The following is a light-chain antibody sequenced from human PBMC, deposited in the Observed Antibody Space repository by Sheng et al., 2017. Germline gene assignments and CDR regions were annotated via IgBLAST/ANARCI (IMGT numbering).Light chain of an antibody. Sequence: QLVLTQSPSASASLGASVTLTCTLSSGPGTYAIAWHQQQPEKGPRYLMKVNTDGSHNRGDGIPDRFSGSGSGTKRYLTISGLQSEDEADYYCQAWGSGFRVFGGGTKLTV. CDR1: SGPGTYA. CDR3: QAWGSGFRV. CDR2: VNTDGSH. V-gene: IGLV4-69*01. J-gene: IGLJ3*02.